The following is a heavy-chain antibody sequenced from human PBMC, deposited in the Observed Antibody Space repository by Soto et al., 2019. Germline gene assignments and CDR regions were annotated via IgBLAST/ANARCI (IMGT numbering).Heavy chain of an antibody. CDR1: GYTFTGYY. D-gene: IGHD6-13*01. J-gene: IGHJ6*02. V-gene: IGHV1-2*04. Sequence: ASVKVSCKASGYTFTGYYMHWVRQAPGQALEWMGWINPNSGGTNYAQKFQGWVTMTRDTSISTAYMELSRLRSDDTAVYYCARGKGPSLVAAAAGMDVWGQGTTVTVSS. CDR3: ARGKGPSLVAAAAGMDV. CDR2: INPNSGGT.